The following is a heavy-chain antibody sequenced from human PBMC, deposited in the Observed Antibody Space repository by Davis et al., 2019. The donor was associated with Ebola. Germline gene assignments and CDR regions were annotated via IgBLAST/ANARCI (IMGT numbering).Heavy chain of an antibody. V-gene: IGHV3-21*01. D-gene: IGHD3-22*01. J-gene: IGHJ4*02. Sequence: GESLKPPCAASGFTFSSYSMNWVRQAPGQGLEWVSSITGNSYIYYADSVKGRFTISRDNAKNSLSLQMHSLRAEDTAVYYCARAPYYDSSFDYWGQGTLVTVSS. CDR3: ARAPYYDSSFDY. CDR2: ITGNSYI. CDR1: GFTFSSYS.